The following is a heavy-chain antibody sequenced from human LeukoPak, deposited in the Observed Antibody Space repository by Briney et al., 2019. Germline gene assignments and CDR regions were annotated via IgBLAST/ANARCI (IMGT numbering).Heavy chain of an antibody. Sequence: SSETLSLTCTVSGGSISSYYWSWIRQPPGKGLEWIGYIYYSGSTNYNPSLKSRFTISVDTSKNQFSLKLSSVTAADTAVYYCARGGRYYDSSGLYYFDYWGQGTLVTVSS. CDR1: GGSISSYY. CDR3: ARGGRYYDSSGLYYFDY. J-gene: IGHJ4*02. V-gene: IGHV4-59*01. CDR2: IYYSGST. D-gene: IGHD3-22*01.